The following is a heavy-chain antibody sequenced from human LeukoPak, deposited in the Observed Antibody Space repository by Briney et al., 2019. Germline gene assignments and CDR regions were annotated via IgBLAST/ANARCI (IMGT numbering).Heavy chain of an antibody. CDR3: ASQPRKGLKGFDP. CDR2: INHSGST. V-gene: IGHV4-39*07. D-gene: IGHD1-14*01. CDR1: GGSISSASYY. Sequence: SETLSLTCTVSGGSISSASYYWSWIRPPPGKGLEWIGEINHSGSTNYNPSLKSRVTISVDTSKNQFSLKLSSVTAADTAVYYCASQPRKGLKGFDPWGQGTLVTVSS. J-gene: IGHJ5*02.